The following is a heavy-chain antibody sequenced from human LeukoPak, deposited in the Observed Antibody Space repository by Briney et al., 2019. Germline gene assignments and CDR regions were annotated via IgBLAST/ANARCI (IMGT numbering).Heavy chain of an antibody. D-gene: IGHD2-21*02. CDR1: GLTFSSSG. V-gene: IGHV3-33*01. CDR3: ARDILSAYCGGDCYPLNGMDV. J-gene: IGHJ6*02. CDR2: KWYDGSNK. Sequence: GGSLRLSCAASGLTFSSSGMHWVRQAPGKGLEWVADKWYDGSNKYYADSVKGRFTISRDNSKNTLYLQMNSLRAEDTAVYYCARDILSAYCGGDCYPLNGMDVWGQGTTVTVSS.